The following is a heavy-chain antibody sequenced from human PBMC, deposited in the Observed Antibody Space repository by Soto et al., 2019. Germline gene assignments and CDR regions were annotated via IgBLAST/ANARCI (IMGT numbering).Heavy chain of an antibody. D-gene: IGHD2-21*01. Sequence: VLLEQSGAEVKKPGSSVKVSCKTSGGTFSNFAISWVRLAPGQGLEWMGVIIPKFSAPTYAQKFQGRVXXTXXESTSTGFMELGSLRSEYTAVYYCGRDRVMRGNSYYYGMDVWGQGTTVIVSS. CDR2: IIPKFSAP. J-gene: IGHJ6*02. V-gene: IGHV1-69*05. CDR3: GRDRVMRGNSYYYGMDV. CDR1: GGTFSNFA.